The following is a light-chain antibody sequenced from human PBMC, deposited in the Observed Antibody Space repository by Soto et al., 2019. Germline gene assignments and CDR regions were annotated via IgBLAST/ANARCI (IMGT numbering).Light chain of an antibody. Sequence: DIQMTQSPSSLSASVGDRVTITCRASQGISNYLAWYQQKPGKVPKLLIYAASTLQSGVPSRFSGSGSGTDFTLTISSLQPEDVATYYFQKYNSAPPPTFGGGTKVEIK. CDR1: QGISNY. CDR2: AAS. V-gene: IGKV1-27*01. CDR3: QKYNSAPPPT. J-gene: IGKJ4*01.